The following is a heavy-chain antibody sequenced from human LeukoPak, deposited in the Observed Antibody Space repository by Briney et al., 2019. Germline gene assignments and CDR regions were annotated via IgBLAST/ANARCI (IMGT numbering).Heavy chain of an antibody. Sequence: PGGSLRLSCAASGFTFSSYAMSWVRQAPGKGLEWVSAISGSGSSTYYADSVKGRFTISRDNSKNTLYLQMNSLRAEDTAVYYCARERAPVPAAIRGYFQHWGQGTLVTVSS. CDR1: GFTFSSYA. V-gene: IGHV3-23*01. CDR3: ARERAPVPAAIRGYFQH. CDR2: ISGSGSST. J-gene: IGHJ1*01. D-gene: IGHD2-2*02.